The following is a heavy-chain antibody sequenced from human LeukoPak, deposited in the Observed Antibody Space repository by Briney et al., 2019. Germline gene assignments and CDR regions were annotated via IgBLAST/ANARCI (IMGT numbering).Heavy chain of an antibody. J-gene: IGHJ4*02. Sequence: GGSLRLSCAASGFTFSSYAMSWVRQAPGKGLEWVSAISGSGDSTYYGDSVKGRFTISRDNSKNTLYLQMNSLRAEDTAVYYCAREDYYDSSGFGGGYWGQGTLVTVSS. V-gene: IGHV3-23*01. CDR3: AREDYYDSSGFGGGY. D-gene: IGHD3-22*01. CDR2: ISGSGDST. CDR1: GFTFSSYA.